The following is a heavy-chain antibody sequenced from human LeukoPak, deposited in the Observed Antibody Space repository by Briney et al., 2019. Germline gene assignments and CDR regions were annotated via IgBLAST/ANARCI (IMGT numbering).Heavy chain of an antibody. V-gene: IGHV4-31*03. CDR1: GGSISSGGYY. J-gene: IGHJ4*02. CDR2: IYYSGST. CDR3: ARFDPRAYYYDSSGYPQEPKIDY. Sequence: SETLFLTCTVSGGSISSGGYYWSWIRQHPGKGLEWIGYIYYSGSTYYNPSLKSRVTISVDTSKNQFSLKLSSVTAADTAVYYCARFDPRAYYYDSSGYPQEPKIDYWGQGTLVTVSS. D-gene: IGHD3-22*01.